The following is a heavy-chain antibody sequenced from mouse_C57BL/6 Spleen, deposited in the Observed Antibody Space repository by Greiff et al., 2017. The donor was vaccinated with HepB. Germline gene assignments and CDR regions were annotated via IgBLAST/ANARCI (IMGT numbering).Heavy chain of an antibody. Sequence: QVQLQQSGPELVKPGASVKISCKASGYAFSSSWMNWVKQRPGKGLEWIGRIYPGDGDTNYNGKFKGKATRTADKSSSTADMQLSSLTSDDSSVYFCARAGDYRTSDEGYLDYWGQGTTLTVSS. CDR3: ARAGDYRTSDEGYLDY. D-gene: IGHD5-5*01. CDR2: IYPGDGDT. V-gene: IGHV1-82*01. J-gene: IGHJ2*01. CDR1: GYAFSSSW.